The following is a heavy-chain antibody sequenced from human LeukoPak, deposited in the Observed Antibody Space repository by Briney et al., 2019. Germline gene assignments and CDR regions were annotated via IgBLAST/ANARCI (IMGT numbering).Heavy chain of an antibody. J-gene: IGHJ4*02. V-gene: IGHV3-30*04. Sequence: GRSLRLSYAASGFTFSSYAMHWVRQAPGKGLEWVAVISYDGSNKYYADSVKGQFTISRDNSKNTLYLQMNSLRAEDTAVYYCARDPTIAAAGDYWGQGTLVTVSS. CDR3: ARDPTIAAAGDY. D-gene: IGHD6-13*01. CDR2: ISYDGSNK. CDR1: GFTFSSYA.